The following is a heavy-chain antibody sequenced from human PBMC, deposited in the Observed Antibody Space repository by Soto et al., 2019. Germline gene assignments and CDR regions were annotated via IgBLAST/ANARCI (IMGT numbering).Heavy chain of an antibody. CDR3: AKDSASSWYPIYYYYGMDV. D-gene: IGHD6-13*01. J-gene: IGHJ6*02. CDR1: GFTFSSYG. V-gene: IGHV3-30*18. Sequence: GGSLRLYCAASGFTFSSYGMHWVRQAPGKGLEWVAVISYDGSNKYYADSVKGRFTISRDNSKNTLYLQMNSLRAEDTAVYYCAKDSASSWYPIYYYYGMDVWGQGTTVTVSS. CDR2: ISYDGSNK.